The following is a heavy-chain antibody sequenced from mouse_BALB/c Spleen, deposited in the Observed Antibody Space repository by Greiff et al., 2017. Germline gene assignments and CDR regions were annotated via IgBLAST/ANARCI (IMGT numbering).Heavy chain of an antibody. V-gene: IGHV5-17*02. CDR1: GFTFSSFG. Sequence: EVQVVESGGGLVQPGGSRKLSCAASGFTFSSFGMHWVRQAPEKGLEWVAYISSGSSTIYYADTVKGRFTISRDNPKNTLFLQMTSLRSEDTAMYYCARSNYGSHYFDYWGQGTTLTVSS. J-gene: IGHJ2*01. D-gene: IGHD1-1*01. CDR2: ISSGSSTI. CDR3: ARSNYGSHYFDY.